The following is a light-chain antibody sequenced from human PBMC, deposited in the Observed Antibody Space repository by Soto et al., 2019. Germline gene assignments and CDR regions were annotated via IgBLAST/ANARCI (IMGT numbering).Light chain of an antibody. V-gene: IGKV3-20*01. CDR2: DAA. Sequence: EVVLTQSPGTLSLSPGERATLSCRASQSITSTYLAWYQQKPGQAPRLLIYDAASRATGIPDRFSGSGSGTDFTLTISRLEPEDSAVYFCQQYGRSPNTFGQGTKLEIK. J-gene: IGKJ2*01. CDR3: QQYGRSPNT. CDR1: QSITSTY.